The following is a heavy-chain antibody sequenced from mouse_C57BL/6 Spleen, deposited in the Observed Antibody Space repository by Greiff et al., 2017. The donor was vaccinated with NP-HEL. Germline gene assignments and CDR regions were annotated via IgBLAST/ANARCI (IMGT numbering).Heavy chain of an antibody. V-gene: IGHV1-82*01. CDR3: ANYYGSSRDWYFDV. Sequence: QVTLKVSGPELVKPGASVKISCKASGYAFSSSWMNWVKQRPGKGLEWIGRIYPGDGDTNYNGKFKGKATLTADKSSSTAYMQLSSLTSEDSAVYFCANYYGSSRDWYFDVWGTGTTLTVSS. CDR2: IYPGDGDT. CDR1: GYAFSSSW. J-gene: IGHJ1*03. D-gene: IGHD1-1*01.